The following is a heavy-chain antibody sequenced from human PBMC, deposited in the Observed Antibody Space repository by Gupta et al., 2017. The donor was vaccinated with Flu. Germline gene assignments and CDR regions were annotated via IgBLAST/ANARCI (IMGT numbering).Heavy chain of an antibody. CDR3: ARDAFGSGSS. CDR1: GLAFSGYW. CDR2: IKEDGSEK. Sequence: GLAFSGYWMDWVRQAPGKGLEWVANIKEDGSEKAYVDSVKGRFTVSRDNTKNSLYPQMNNLRAEDTAVYYCARDAFGSGSSWGQGTLITVSS. D-gene: IGHD6-19*01. J-gene: IGHJ5*02. V-gene: IGHV3-7*01.